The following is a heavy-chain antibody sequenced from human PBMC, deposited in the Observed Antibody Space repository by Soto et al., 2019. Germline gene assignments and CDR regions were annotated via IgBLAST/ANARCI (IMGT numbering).Heavy chain of an antibody. CDR2: INPNSGGT. J-gene: IGHJ5*02. D-gene: IGHD3-16*01. CDR1: GYTFTGYY. CDR3: SRDLFVGGGSFVEMKGWFGP. Sequence: QVQLVQSGAEVKKPGASVKVSCKASGYTFTGYYMHWVRQAPGQGIAWMGWINPNSGGTNYAQKFQGRVTMTRDTSIITAVMELSRLRSDDTAVYYCSRDLFVGGGSFVEMKGWFGPWGQGTLVTVSS. V-gene: IGHV1-2*02.